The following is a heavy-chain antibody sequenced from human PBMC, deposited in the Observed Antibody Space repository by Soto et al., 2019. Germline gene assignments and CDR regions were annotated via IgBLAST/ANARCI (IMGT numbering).Heavy chain of an antibody. Sequence: PSETLSLTCTVSGVSISSSSYYLGWIRQPPGKGLEWIGSIYYSGSTYYNPSLKSRVTISVDTSKNQFSLKLSSVTAADTAVYYCARQGRYFDWLVRHPVPWIGYYMDVWGKGTTVTVSS. CDR3: ARQGRYFDWLVRHPVPWIGYYMDV. D-gene: IGHD3-9*01. V-gene: IGHV4-39*01. J-gene: IGHJ6*03. CDR2: IYYSGST. CDR1: GVSISSSSYY.